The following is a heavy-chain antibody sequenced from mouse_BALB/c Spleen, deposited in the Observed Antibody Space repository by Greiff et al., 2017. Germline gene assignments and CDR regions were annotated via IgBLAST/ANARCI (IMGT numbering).Heavy chain of an antibody. J-gene: IGHJ1*01. CDR3: TRSSSEGYFDV. V-gene: IGHV1-69*02. Sequence: QVQLQQPGAELVRPGASVKLSCKASGYTFTSYWINWVKQRPGQGLEWIGNIYPSDSYTNYNQKFKDKATLTVDKSSSTAYMQLSSPTSEDSAVYYCTRSSSEGYFDVWGAGTTVTVSS. D-gene: IGHD1-1*01. CDR1: GYTFTSYW. CDR2: IYPSDSYT.